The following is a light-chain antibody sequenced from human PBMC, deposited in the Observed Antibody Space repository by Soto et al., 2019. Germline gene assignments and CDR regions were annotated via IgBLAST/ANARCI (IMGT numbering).Light chain of an antibody. J-gene: IGKJ4*01. V-gene: IGKV3-20*01. Sequence: EIVLTQSPDTLSLSPGERATLSCRASQSVSSSFLAWYQQKPGQAPRLLIYRASSRATGIPDRFTGSGSGTDFTLTFSRLEPEDFAVYYCQQYESSPLTFGGGAKVEIK. CDR2: RAS. CDR3: QQYESSPLT. CDR1: QSVSSSF.